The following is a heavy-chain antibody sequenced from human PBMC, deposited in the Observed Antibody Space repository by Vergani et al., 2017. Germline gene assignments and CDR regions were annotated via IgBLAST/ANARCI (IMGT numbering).Heavy chain of an antibody. Sequence: QLQLQESGPGLVKPSETLSLTCTVSGVSIGSNSYYWGWIRQPPGKGLEWIGEINHSGSTNYNPSLKSRVTISVDTSKNQFSLKLSSVTAADTAVYYCASRSYSSGWFYYYGMDVWGQGTTVTVSS. D-gene: IGHD6-19*01. V-gene: IGHV4-39*07. J-gene: IGHJ6*02. CDR2: INHSGST. CDR1: GVSIGSNSYY. CDR3: ASRSYSSGWFYYYGMDV.